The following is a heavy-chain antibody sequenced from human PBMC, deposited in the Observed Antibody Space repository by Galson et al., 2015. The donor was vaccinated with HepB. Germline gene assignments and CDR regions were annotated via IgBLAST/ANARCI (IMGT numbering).Heavy chain of an antibody. CDR3: ARDARMYSSSWGNLDY. J-gene: IGHJ4*02. CDR2: IIPILGIA. Sequence: SVKVSCKASGGTFSSYTISWVRQAPGQGLEWMGRIIPILGIANYAQKFQGRVTITADKSTSTAYMELSSLRSEDTAVYYCARDARMYSSSWGNLDYWGQGTLVTVSS. CDR1: GGTFSSYT. D-gene: IGHD6-13*01. V-gene: IGHV1-69*04.